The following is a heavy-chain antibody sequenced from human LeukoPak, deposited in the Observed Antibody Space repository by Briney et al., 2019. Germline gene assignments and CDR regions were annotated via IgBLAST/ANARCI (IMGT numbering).Heavy chain of an antibody. D-gene: IGHD2-15*01. V-gene: IGHV1-69*04. J-gene: IGHJ4*02. CDR1: GGTFSSYA. Sequence: ASVTVSCKASGGTFSSYAISWVRQAPGQGLEWMGRIIPILGVANYAQNFQGRVTVTADESTGTAYMELSSLRSDDTAIYYCARDNPPYCNGGSCYSYWGQGTLVTVSS. CDR2: IIPILGVA. CDR3: ARDNPPYCNGGSCYSY.